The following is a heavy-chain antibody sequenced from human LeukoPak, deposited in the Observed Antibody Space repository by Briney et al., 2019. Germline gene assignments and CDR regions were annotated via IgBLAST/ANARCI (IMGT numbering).Heavy chain of an antibody. J-gene: IGHJ4*02. CDR3: ARVSYGDGIDY. V-gene: IGHV4-59*01. CDR2: IYYSGST. CDR1: GGSISSYY. Sequence: SETLSLTCTVSGGSISSYYWSWIRQPPGKGLEWIGYIYYSGSTNYNPSLKSRVTISVDTSKNQFSLKLSSVTAADTAVYYCARVSYGDGIDYWGQGTLVTVSS. D-gene: IGHD4-17*01.